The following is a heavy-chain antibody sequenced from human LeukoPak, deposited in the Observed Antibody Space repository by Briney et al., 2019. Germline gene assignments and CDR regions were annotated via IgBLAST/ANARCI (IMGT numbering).Heavy chain of an antibody. Sequence: SETLSLTCSVYGGSFIDYSWSWIHQPPGKGLEWIGEINHSGITNYNPSLESRVTMSVDTSKNQFSLKLSSVTAADTAVYYCARHRATGITMVRGVPSPLDYWGQGTLVTVSS. CDR3: ARHRATGITMVRGVPSPLDY. CDR1: GGSFIDYS. J-gene: IGHJ4*02. CDR2: INHSGIT. D-gene: IGHD3-10*01. V-gene: IGHV4-34*01.